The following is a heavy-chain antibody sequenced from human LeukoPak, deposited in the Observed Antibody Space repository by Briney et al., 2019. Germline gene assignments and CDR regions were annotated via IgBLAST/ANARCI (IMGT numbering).Heavy chain of an antibody. Sequence: GGSLRLSCAASGFTFSSYSMNWVRQAPGKGLEWVSYISSRSSTIYYADSVKGRFTISRDNAKNSLYLQMNSLRDEDTAVYYCARGPYYDYLLYYFDYWGQGTLVTVSS. J-gene: IGHJ4*02. V-gene: IGHV3-48*02. CDR1: GFTFSSYS. CDR2: ISSRSSTI. D-gene: IGHD3-16*01. CDR3: ARGPYYDYLLYYFDY.